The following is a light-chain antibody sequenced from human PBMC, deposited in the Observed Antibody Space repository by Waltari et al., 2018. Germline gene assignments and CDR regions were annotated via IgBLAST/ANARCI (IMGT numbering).Light chain of an antibody. V-gene: IGLV1-47*01. CDR1: RSNIRRNF. J-gene: IGLJ3*02. Sequence: SVLTQPPSASGTPGQPATTPCSGSRSNIRRNFVTWYQQLPGMAPQLLIYKNNQRPSGVPDRFSGSKSGTSASLAISGLRSDDEAEYYCAAWDDNLTGPLFGGGTKVTVL. CDR3: AAWDDNLTGPL. CDR2: KNN.